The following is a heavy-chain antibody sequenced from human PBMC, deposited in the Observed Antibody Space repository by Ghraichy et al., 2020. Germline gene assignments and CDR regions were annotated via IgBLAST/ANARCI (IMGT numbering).Heavy chain of an antibody. Sequence: GGSLRLSCAASGFTFSSFAMSWVRQAPGKGLEWVSAITGSGGTTYYADSVKGRYTISRDNSKNTLYLQMNSLRAEDTAVYYCAKSAFGVSVVGAPWGRDDYWGQGTLVTVSS. J-gene: IGHJ4*02. V-gene: IGHV3-23*01. D-gene: IGHD2-2*01. CDR2: ITGSGGTT. CDR1: GFTFSSFA. CDR3: AKSAFGVSVVGAPWGRDDY.